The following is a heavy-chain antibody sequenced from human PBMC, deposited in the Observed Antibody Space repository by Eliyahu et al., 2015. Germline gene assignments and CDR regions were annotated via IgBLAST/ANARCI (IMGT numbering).Heavy chain of an antibody. D-gene: IGHD3-3*01. Sequence: QVQLQESGPGLVKPSQTLSLTCTVSGGSISSGGYXWSWIRQHPGKGLEWIGYIYYSGSTYYNPSLKSRVTISVDTSKNQFSLKLSSVTAADTAVYYCARDGTDYDFWSGYPHFGAFDIWGQGTMVTVSS. CDR1: GGSISSGGYX. V-gene: IGHV4-31*03. J-gene: IGHJ3*02. CDR2: IYYSGST. CDR3: ARDGTDYDFWSGYPHFGAFDI.